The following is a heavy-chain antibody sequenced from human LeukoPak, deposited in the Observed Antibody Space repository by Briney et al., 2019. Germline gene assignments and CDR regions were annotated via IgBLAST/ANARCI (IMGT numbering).Heavy chain of an antibody. V-gene: IGHV4-31*03. Sequence: PSQTLSLTCTVSGGSISSGGHYWSWIRQHPGKGLEWIGYIYYSGSTYYNPSLKSRVTISVDTSKNQFSLKLSSVTAADTAVYYCARRRGYSYTYYFDYWGQGTLVTVSS. CDR3: ARRRGYSYTYYFDY. CDR1: GGSISSGGHY. J-gene: IGHJ4*02. D-gene: IGHD5-18*01. CDR2: IYYSGST.